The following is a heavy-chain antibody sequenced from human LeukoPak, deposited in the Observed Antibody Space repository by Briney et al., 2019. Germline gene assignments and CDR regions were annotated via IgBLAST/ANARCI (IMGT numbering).Heavy chain of an antibody. J-gene: IGHJ6*03. Sequence: ASVKVSCKASGYTLTGYCMRWVRQAPGQGLEWLGRINPKSGGTNYAQKFQGRVTMTRDTSIRTAYMELSRLRSDDTAVYYWSRGGGGADPDYYYYYYMDVWGKGTTVTVSS. CDR1: GYTLTGYC. D-gene: IGHD3-16*01. CDR3: SRGGGGADPDYYYYYYMDV. V-gene: IGHV1-2*06. CDR2: INPKSGGT.